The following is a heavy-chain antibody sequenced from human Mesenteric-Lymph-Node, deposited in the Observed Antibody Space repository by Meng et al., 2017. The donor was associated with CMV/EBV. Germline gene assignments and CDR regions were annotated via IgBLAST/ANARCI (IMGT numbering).Heavy chain of an antibody. J-gene: IGHJ4*02. D-gene: IGHD4-11*01. V-gene: IGHV3-30*02. CDR1: GFTFTNYG. CDR3: ATVKTTRPN. CDR2: IRFDGTNT. Sequence: GESLKISCAASGFTFTNYGMHWVRQPPGKGLQWVAFIRFDGTNTFYADSVKGRFTISRDTSKTTMYLQMSSLRADDTAVYYCATVKTTRPNWGQGTLVTVSS.